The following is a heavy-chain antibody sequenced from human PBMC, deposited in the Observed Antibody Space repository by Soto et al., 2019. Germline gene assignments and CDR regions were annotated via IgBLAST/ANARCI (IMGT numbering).Heavy chain of an antibody. Sequence: PSETLSLTCSVSGDAISNYYWSWIRQLPGKGLEWIGYIYHIGSPSYNPSLKSRLSMSLDTSKNQFSLNLTSVTAADTAIYYCVRDRALDSSGHWFDSWGQGTLVTVSS. V-gene: IGHV4-59*06. CDR3: VRDRALDSSGHWFDS. CDR1: GDAISNYY. D-gene: IGHD6-19*01. CDR2: IYHIGSP. J-gene: IGHJ5*01.